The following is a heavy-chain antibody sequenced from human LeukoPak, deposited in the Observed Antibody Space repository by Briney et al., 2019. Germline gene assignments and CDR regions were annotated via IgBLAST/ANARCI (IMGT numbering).Heavy chain of an antibody. CDR2: IKQDGSEK. Sequence: GGSLRLSCAPSGFTFSNYWMSWVRQAPGKGLEWVANIKQDGSEKYYVDSVKGRFTISRDNSKNTLYLQMNSLRAEDTAVYYCAKDLYYDFWSGHNGPFDYWGQGTLVTVSS. CDR1: GFTFSNYW. J-gene: IGHJ4*02. D-gene: IGHD3-3*01. CDR3: AKDLYYDFWSGHNGPFDY. V-gene: IGHV3-7*01.